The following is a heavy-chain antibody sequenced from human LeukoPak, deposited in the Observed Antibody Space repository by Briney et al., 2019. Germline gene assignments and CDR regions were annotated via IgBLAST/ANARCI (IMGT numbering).Heavy chain of an antibody. V-gene: IGHV1-2*02. CDR3: ARGGRRITMVRGVMGCDY. J-gene: IGHJ4*02. CDR1: GYTFTGYY. CDR2: INPNSGGT. Sequence: EASVKVSCKASGYTFTGYYMHWVRQAPGQGLEWMGGINPNSGGTNYAQKFQGRVTMTRDTSISTAYMELSRLRSDDTAVYYCARGGRRITMVRGVMGCDYWGQGTLVTVSS. D-gene: IGHD3-10*01.